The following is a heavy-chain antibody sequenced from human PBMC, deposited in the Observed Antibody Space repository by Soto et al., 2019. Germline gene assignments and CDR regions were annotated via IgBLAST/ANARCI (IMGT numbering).Heavy chain of an antibody. V-gene: IGHV1-69*13. CDR3: ARDSYVWGSYRYTTPYYFDY. CDR2: IIPIFGTA. Sequence: EASVKVSCKASGGTFSSYAISWVRQAPGQGLEWMGGIIPIFGTANYAQKFQGRVTITADESTSTAYMELSSLRSEDTAVYYCARDSYVWGSYRYTTPYYFDYWGQGTLVTVPS. J-gene: IGHJ4*02. CDR1: GGTFSSYA. D-gene: IGHD3-16*02.